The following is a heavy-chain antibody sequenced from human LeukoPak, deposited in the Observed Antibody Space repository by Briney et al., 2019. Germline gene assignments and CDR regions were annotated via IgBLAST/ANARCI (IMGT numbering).Heavy chain of an antibody. J-gene: IGHJ6*02. CDR1: GYTFTSYY. CDR3: ARGAGSSSWYYYYGMDV. CDR2: INPSGGST. Sequence: ASVKVSCKASGYTFTSYYMHWVRQAPGQGLEWMGKINPSGGSTSYAQKFQGRVTMTRDTSTSTVYMELRSLRSEDTAVYYCARGAGSSSWYYYYGMDVRGQGTTVTVSS. D-gene: IGHD6-13*01. V-gene: IGHV1-46*01.